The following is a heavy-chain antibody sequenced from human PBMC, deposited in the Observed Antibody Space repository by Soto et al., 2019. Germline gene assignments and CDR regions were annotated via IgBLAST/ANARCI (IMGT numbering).Heavy chain of an antibody. CDR1: GGYFSGYY. CDR2: INHSGST. J-gene: IGHJ4*02. Sequence: PSVTLCLPWAVDGGYFSGYYCSWIRQPPGKGLEWNGEINHSGSTTYNPSLKSRVTISVDTSKKQFSLSMSSVAAAGMSVYYGARHDNRRSGFGHWGQGTLGSVSS. CDR3: ARHDNRRSGFGH. D-gene: IGHD1-1*01. V-gene: IGHV4-34*01.